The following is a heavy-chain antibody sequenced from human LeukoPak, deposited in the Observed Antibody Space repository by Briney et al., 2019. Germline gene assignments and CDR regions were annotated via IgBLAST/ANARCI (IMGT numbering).Heavy chain of an antibody. CDR3: AKHRFESGGYHSTD. J-gene: IGHJ4*02. V-gene: IGHV3-23*01. D-gene: IGHD3-22*01. CDR2: ISGGSGST. CDR1: GFTFSSYA. Sequence: GGSLRLSCAASGFTFSSYAMSWVRQAPGKGLAWVSTISGGSGSTYCADSVKGRFTISRDNSKNTLYLQMNSLRDEDAAVYYCAKHRFESGGYHSTDWGQGTLVTVSS.